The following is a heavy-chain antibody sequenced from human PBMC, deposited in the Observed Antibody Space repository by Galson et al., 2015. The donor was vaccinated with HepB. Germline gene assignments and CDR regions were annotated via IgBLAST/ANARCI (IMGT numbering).Heavy chain of an antibody. CDR1: GFTFSSFA. CDR2: ISDDGSHK. J-gene: IGHJ4*02. D-gene: IGHD3-22*01. CDR3: ARDQRRNYYDRSGYYGDY. Sequence: SLRLSCAASGFTFSSFAMHWVRQAPGKGLEWVAVISDDGSHKYYAESVKGRFTISRDNSKNTLYLQMNSLRAEDTAVFYCARDQRRNYYDRSGYYGDYWGQGTLVTVSS. V-gene: IGHV3-30*04.